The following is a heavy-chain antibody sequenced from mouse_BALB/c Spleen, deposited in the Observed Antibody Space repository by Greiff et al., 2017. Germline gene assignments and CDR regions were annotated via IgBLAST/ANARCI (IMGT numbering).Heavy chain of an antibody. J-gene: IGHJ3*01. CDR2: ISYSGST. V-gene: IGHV3-2*02. CDR3: ARAKSYGNYGPWFAY. D-gene: IGHD2-1*01. CDR1: GYSITSDYA. Sequence: EVQRVESGPGLVKPSQSLSLTCTVTGYSITSDYAWNWIRQFPGNKLEWMGYISYSGSTSYNPSLKSRISITRDTSKNQFFLQLNSVTTEDTATYYCARAKSYGNYGPWFAYWGQGTLVTVSA.